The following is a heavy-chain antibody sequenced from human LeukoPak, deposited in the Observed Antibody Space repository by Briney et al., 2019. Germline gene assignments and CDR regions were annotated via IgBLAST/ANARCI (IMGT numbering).Heavy chain of an antibody. CDR2: INHSGST. Sequence: ASETLSLTCAVYGGSFSGYYWSWIRQPPGKGLEWIGEINHSGSTNYNPSLKSRVTISVDTSKNQFPLKLSSVTAADTAVYYCARSGYSGYDYYDYWGQGTLVTVSS. J-gene: IGHJ4*02. CDR3: ARSGYSGYDYYDY. CDR1: GGSFSGYY. D-gene: IGHD5-12*01. V-gene: IGHV4-34*01.